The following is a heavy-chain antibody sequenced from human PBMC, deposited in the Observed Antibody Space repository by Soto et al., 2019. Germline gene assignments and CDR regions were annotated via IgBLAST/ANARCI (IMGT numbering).Heavy chain of an antibody. CDR3: ANLGGKYGMDV. J-gene: IGHJ6*02. CDR2: ISWDGGGT. CDR1: GFTFYDYT. V-gene: IGHV3-43*01. Sequence: GGSLRLSWAASGFTFYDYTMHWVRQAPGKGLEWVSLISWDGGGTYYADSVKGRFTISRDNSKNSLYLQMNSLRTEDTALYYCANLGGKYGMDVWGQGTKVTVSS.